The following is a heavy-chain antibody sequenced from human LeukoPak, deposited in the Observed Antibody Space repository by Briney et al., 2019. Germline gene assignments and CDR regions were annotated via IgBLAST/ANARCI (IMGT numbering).Heavy chain of an antibody. D-gene: IGHD1-14*01. V-gene: IGHV4-4*09. CDR2: IYSVGSP. J-gene: IGHJ3*01. CDR3: ARRFRTGGNLHHDAYDV. Sequence: PSETLSLTCTVSGASLSEYYWGWIRQPPGKGLEWIGHIYSVGSPTCSPSLMSRVSISVDTSKNQFSLELSSMTAADTAVYYCARRFRTGGNLHHDAYDVWGQGTVVTVSS. CDR1: GASLSEYY.